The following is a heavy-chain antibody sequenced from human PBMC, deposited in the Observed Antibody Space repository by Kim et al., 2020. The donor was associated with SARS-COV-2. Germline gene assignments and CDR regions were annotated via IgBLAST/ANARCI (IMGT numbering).Heavy chain of an antibody. V-gene: IGHV5-51*01. CDR1: GYSFTSYW. CDR2: IYPGDSDT. D-gene: IGHD1-26*01. CDR3: ARAPSGTSYPYAFDI. Sequence: GESLKISCQTSGYSFTSYWVGWVRQMPGRGLEWMGIIYPGDSDTKYSPSFRGQVSISADNSINTAYLHWSILKASDSGMYYCARAPSGTSYPYAFDIWGPGTMITVSS. J-gene: IGHJ3*02.